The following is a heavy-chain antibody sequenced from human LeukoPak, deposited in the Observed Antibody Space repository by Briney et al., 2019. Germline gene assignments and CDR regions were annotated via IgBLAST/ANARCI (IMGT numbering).Heavy chain of an antibody. V-gene: IGHV3-74*01. CDR3: ISDSEGRSGGDS. CDR2: ISNGGIRT. Sequence: GGSLRLSCAASGFQFSNYWMHWGRQVPGKGLFWVSRISNGGIRTYADSVRGRFTISRDNSKNIVYLQLNSLRAEDTAIYYCISDSEGRSGGDSWGQGTLVTVSS. J-gene: IGHJ4*02. CDR1: GFQFSNYW. D-gene: IGHD3-10*01.